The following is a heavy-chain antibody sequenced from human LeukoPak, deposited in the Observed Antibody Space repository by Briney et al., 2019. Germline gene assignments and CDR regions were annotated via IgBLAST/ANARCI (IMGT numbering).Heavy chain of an antibody. D-gene: IGHD3-10*01. Sequence: LSLTCTVSGASISSATYYWSWIRQPAGKGLEWVSIIYSGGSTYYADSVKGRFTISRDNSKNTLYLQMNSLRAEDTAVYYCARDYYYGSGSYYDYWGQGTLVTVSS. CDR2: IYSGGST. V-gene: IGHV3-66*01. J-gene: IGHJ4*02. CDR1: GASISSATYY. CDR3: ARDYYYGSGSYYDY.